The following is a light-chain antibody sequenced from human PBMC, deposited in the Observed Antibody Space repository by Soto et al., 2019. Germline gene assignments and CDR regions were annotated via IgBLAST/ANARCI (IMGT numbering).Light chain of an antibody. CDR3: SAFTGTTYV. J-gene: IGLJ1*01. Sequence: QSVLTQPASVSGSPGQSITISCTGTSSDVGGNKYVSWYQHYPGKAPKLMICDVSNRPSGVSNRFSGSKSGNTASLTISGLQAEDEADYYCSAFTGTTYVFRTGTKVPVL. CDR1: SSDVGGNKY. CDR2: DVS. V-gene: IGLV2-14*03.